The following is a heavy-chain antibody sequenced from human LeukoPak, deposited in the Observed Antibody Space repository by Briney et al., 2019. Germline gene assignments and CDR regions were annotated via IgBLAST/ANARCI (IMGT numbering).Heavy chain of an antibody. CDR1: GGSISSYY. CDR3: AREPGFDSSGYLNWFDP. D-gene: IGHD3-22*01. J-gene: IGHJ5*02. Sequence: SETLSLTCTVSGGSISSYYWSWIRQPPGKGLEWIACISYSGSTKYNPSLKSRVTISVDTSKNQLSLKLSSVTAADTAVYYCAREPGFDSSGYLNWFDPWGQGTLVPVSS. V-gene: IGHV4-59*01. CDR2: ISYSGST.